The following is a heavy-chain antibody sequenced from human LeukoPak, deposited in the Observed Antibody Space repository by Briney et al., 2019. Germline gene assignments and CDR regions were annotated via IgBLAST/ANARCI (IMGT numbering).Heavy chain of an antibody. CDR1: GFTFSSYA. Sequence: GRSLRLSCAASGFTFSSYAMHWVRQAPGKGLEWVAVISYDGSNKYYADSVKGRFTISRDNSKNTLFLQMNSLGAEDTAVYYCARELSGWYYFDYWGQGTLVTVSS. V-gene: IGHV3-30*04. CDR3: ARELSGWYYFDY. D-gene: IGHD6-19*01. CDR2: ISYDGSNK. J-gene: IGHJ4*02.